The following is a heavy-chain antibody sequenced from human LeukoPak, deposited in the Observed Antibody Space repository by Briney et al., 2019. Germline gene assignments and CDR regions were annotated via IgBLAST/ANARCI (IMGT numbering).Heavy chain of an antibody. D-gene: IGHD3-16*01. CDR3: ARETSQKGAHYMDV. Sequence: KPSETLSLTCTVSGGSISSGNYYWSWIRQPPGKGLEYIGYIYYSGSTNYNPSLKSRLTISVDTSKNQFSLKLSSVTAADTAVYYCARETSQKGAHYMDVWGKGTTVTISS. V-gene: IGHV4-61*01. J-gene: IGHJ6*03. CDR2: IYYSGST. CDR1: GGSISSGNYY.